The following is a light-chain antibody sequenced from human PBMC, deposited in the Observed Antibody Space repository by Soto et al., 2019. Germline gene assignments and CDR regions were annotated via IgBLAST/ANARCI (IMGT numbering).Light chain of an antibody. CDR3: AAWDDSLRGRV. V-gene: IGLV1-47*01. Sequence: QSVLTQPPSASGAPGQRVTVACCGSSSNVGVNFVYWYQHLPGTAPKLLIYRNDQRPSGVPDRFSGSKSGTSSSLAISGLRYEDEADYYCAAWDDSLRGRVFGTGTKVTVL. CDR2: RND. CDR1: SSNVGVNF. J-gene: IGLJ1*01.